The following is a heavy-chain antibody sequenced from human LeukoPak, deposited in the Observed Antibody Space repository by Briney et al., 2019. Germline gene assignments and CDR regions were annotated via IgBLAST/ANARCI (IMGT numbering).Heavy chain of an antibody. D-gene: IGHD5-12*01. Sequence: TSETLSLTCTVSGGSISCSSYYWSWIRQPPGKGLEWIGSIYYSGSTYYNPSLKSRVTISVDTSKNQFSLKLSSVTAADTAVYYCARRGSTHISGHWAFDIWGQGTMVTVSS. CDR1: GGSISCSSYY. CDR3: ARRGSTHISGHWAFDI. V-gene: IGHV4-39*01. J-gene: IGHJ3*02. CDR2: IYYSGST.